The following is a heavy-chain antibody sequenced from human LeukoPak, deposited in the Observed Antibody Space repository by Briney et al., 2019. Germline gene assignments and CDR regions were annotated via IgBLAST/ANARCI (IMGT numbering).Heavy chain of an antibody. CDR2: IYSGGST. Sequence: GGSLRLSCAASGFTVSSNYMSWVRQAPGKGLEWVSVIYSGGSTYYADPVKGRFTISRDNPKNTLYLQMNSLRAEDTAVYYCARLPDYGDYAYFDYWGQGTLVTVSS. V-gene: IGHV3-66*01. J-gene: IGHJ4*02. D-gene: IGHD4-17*01. CDR3: ARLPDYGDYAYFDY. CDR1: GFTVSSNY.